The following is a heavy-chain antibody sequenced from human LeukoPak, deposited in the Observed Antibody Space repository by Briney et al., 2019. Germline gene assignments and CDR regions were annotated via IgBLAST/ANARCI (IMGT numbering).Heavy chain of an antibody. Sequence: GASVKVSCKASGGTFSSYAISWVRQAPGQGLEWMGGIIPIFGTANYAQKFQGRVTITADESTSTAYMELSSLRSEDAAVYYCASRTVTTGNGYFDYWGQGTLVTVSS. D-gene: IGHD4-17*01. CDR1: GGTFSSYA. CDR3: ASRTVTTGNGYFDY. J-gene: IGHJ4*02. V-gene: IGHV1-69*13. CDR2: IIPIFGTA.